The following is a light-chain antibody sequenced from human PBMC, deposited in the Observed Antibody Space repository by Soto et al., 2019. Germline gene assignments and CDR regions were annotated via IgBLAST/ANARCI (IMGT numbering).Light chain of an antibody. CDR1: QSVSSY. Sequence: EIVLTXSPATLSLSPGERATLSCRASQSVSSYLAWYQQKPGQAPRLLIYDASNRATGIPARFSGSGSGTDFTLTISSLEPEDFAVYYCQQRSNWPPTFGQGTKLEIK. CDR3: QQRSNWPPT. CDR2: DAS. V-gene: IGKV3-11*01. J-gene: IGKJ2*01.